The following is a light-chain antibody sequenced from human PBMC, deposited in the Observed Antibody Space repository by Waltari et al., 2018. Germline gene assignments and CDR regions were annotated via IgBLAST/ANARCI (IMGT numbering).Light chain of an antibody. Sequence: SALTQPASVSGSPGQSIAIACTGTSSDVGGYKDVSWYQQHPGKAPKLLIYDVSNRPSGVSNRFSGSKSGNTASLTISGLQAADEADYYCSSYTSSTVVFGGGTKLTVL. CDR2: DVS. CDR3: SSYTSSTVV. V-gene: IGLV2-14*03. CDR1: SSDVGGYKD. J-gene: IGLJ3*02.